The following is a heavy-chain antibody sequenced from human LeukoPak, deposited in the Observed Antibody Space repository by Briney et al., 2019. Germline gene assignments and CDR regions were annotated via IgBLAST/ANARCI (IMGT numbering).Heavy chain of an antibody. J-gene: IGHJ4*02. Sequence: GASVKVSCKASGGTFSSYAISWVRQAPGQGLEWMGGIIPIFGTANYAQKFQGRVTITADEFTSTAYMELSSLRSEDTAVYYCARDRGYCSSTSCYLDYWGQGTLVTVSS. D-gene: IGHD2-2*01. CDR1: GGTFSSYA. V-gene: IGHV1-69*13. CDR3: ARDRGYCSSTSCYLDY. CDR2: IIPIFGTA.